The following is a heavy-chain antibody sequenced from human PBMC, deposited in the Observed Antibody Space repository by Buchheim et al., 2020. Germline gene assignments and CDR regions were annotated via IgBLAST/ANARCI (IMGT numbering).Heavy chain of an antibody. CDR1: GYTFTGYY. Sequence: QVQLVQSGAEVKKPGASVKVSCKASGYTFTGYYMHWVRQAPGQGLEWMGWINPNSGGPNYAQKFQGWVTMTRDTSISTAYMELSRLRSDDTAVYYCARVVRLGESTQGYYGMDVWGQGTT. CDR3: ARVVRLGESTQGYYGMDV. CDR2: INPNSGGP. V-gene: IGHV1-2*04. J-gene: IGHJ6*02. D-gene: IGHD3-16*01.